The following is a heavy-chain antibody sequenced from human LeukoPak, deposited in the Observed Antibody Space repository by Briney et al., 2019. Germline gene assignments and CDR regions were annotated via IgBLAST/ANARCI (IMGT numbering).Heavy chain of an antibody. D-gene: IGHD2-2*01. CDR3: ARDAVPAANWFDP. J-gene: IGHJ5*02. Sequence: ASVKVSCKASGYTFTSYYMHWVRQTPGQGLEWMGIINPSGGSTSYAQKFQGRVTMTKDTSTSTVYMELSSLRSEDTAVYYCARDAVPAANWFDPWGQGTLVTVSS. CDR2: INPSGGST. CDR1: GYTFTSYY. V-gene: IGHV1-46*01.